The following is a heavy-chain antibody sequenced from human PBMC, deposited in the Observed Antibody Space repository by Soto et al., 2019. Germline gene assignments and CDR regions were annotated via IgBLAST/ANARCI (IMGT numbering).Heavy chain of an antibody. Sequence: SETLSLTCTVSGGSINSYYWTWLRQPPGKGLEWIGYIYHSGSTNYSPSLKSRVTISVDTSKNQFSLKLSSVTAADTAVYYCARVPYYYDRCGYADDAFDIWGQGTMVTV. CDR3: ARVPYYYDRCGYADDAFDI. J-gene: IGHJ3*02. CDR1: GGSINSYY. V-gene: IGHV4-59*01. D-gene: IGHD3-22*01. CDR2: IYHSGST.